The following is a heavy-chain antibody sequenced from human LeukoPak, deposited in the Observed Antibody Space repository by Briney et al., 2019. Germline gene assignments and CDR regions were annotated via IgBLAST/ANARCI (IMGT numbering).Heavy chain of an antibody. J-gene: IGHJ4*02. Sequence: KPSETLSLTCTVSGGSISGYYWSWIRQPPGKGLEWIGYIYYSGSTNYNPSLKSRVTISVDTSKNQFSLKLSSVTAADTAVYYCARSHSLWTSFDYWGQGTLVTVSS. CDR1: GGSISGYY. CDR3: ARSHSLWTSFDY. V-gene: IGHV4-59*01. CDR2: IYYSGST. D-gene: IGHD3/OR15-3a*01.